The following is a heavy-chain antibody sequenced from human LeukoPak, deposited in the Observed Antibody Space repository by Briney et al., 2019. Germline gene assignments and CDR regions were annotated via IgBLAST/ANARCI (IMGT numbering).Heavy chain of an antibody. V-gene: IGHV3-11*01. D-gene: IGHD4-17*01. CDR3: ARDMVHDYGVHDDY. CDR1: GFTFSDYY. J-gene: IGHJ4*02. Sequence: PGGSLRLSCAASGFTFSDYYISWIRQAPGKGLEWVSYISSSGSTIYYADSVKGRFTISRDNAKNSLYLQMNSLRAEDTAVYYCARDMVHDYGVHDDYWGQGTLVTVSS. CDR2: ISSSGSTI.